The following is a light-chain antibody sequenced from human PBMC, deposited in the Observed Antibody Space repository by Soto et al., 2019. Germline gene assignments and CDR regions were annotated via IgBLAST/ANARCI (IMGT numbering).Light chain of an antibody. CDR2: DVS. CDR3: SSYTSSSTSL. V-gene: IGLV2-14*01. J-gene: IGLJ2*01. Sequence: QSVLTQPASVSGSPGQSITISCTGTTSDVGGYNYVSWYQQHPGKAPKLMIYDVSNRPSGVSNRFSGSKSGNTASLTISGLQAEDEAEYYCSSYTSSSTSLFSGGTKLTVL. CDR1: TSDVGGYNY.